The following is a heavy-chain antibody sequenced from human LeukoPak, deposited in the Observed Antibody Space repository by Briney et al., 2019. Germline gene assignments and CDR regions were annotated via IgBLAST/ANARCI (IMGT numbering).Heavy chain of an antibody. V-gene: IGHV3-23*01. Sequence: PGGSLRLSCAASGFTFSSYAMSWVRQAPGKGLEWVSAISGSGGSTYYADSVKGRFTISRDNSKNTVYLQMHSLRAEDTAVYYCAGVTTMYGDNRNDYWGQGTLVTVSS. D-gene: IGHD4-23*01. CDR2: ISGSGGST. J-gene: IGHJ4*02. CDR1: GFTFSSYA. CDR3: AGVTTMYGDNRNDY.